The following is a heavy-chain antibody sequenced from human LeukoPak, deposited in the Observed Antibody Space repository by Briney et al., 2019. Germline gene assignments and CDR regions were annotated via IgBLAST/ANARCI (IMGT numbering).Heavy chain of an antibody. CDR1: GFTFSTYW. Sequence: PGGSLRLSCAASGFTFSTYWMNWYRQAPGKGLEWVGNINQDASEINYVDSVRGRFTISRDSAKNSLHLQMNSLRAEDTAVYYCATDRDNSDWQKRFDSWGQGTLVTVTP. CDR3: ATDRDNSDWQKRFDS. V-gene: IGHV3-7*01. D-gene: IGHD2-21*02. CDR2: INQDASEI. J-gene: IGHJ4*02.